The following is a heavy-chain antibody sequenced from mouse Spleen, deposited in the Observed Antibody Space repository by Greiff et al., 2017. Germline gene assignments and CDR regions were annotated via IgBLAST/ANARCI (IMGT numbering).Heavy chain of an antibody. CDR2: IYPGNVNT. Sequence: QVQLQQSGPELVKPGASVRISCKASGYTFTSYYIHWVKQRPGQGLEWIGWIYPGNVNTKYNEKFKGKATLTADKSSSTAYMQLSSLTSEDSAVYFCARGEGRYGNHWYFDVWGAGTTVTVSS. D-gene: IGHD2-1*01. CDR3: ARGEGRYGNHWYFDV. CDR1: GYTFTSYY. V-gene: IGHV1S56*01. J-gene: IGHJ1*01.